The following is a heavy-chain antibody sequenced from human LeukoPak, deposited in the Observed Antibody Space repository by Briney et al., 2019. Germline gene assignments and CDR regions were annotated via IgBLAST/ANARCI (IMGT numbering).Heavy chain of an antibody. D-gene: IGHD1-26*01. CDR1: VFTFSSYS. CDR2: ISSSSSYI. J-gene: IGHJ4*02. Sequence: PGGSLRLSCAASVFTFSSYSMNWVRQAPGKGLEWVSSISSSSSYIYYADSVKGRFTVSRDNAKNSLYLQMNSLRAEDTAVYYCARLVGAAFDYWGQGTLVTVSS. V-gene: IGHV3-21*01. CDR3: ARLVGAAFDY.